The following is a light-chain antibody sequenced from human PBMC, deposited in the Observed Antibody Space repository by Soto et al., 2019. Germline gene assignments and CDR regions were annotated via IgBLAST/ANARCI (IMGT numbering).Light chain of an antibody. V-gene: IGKV3-20*01. Sequence: EIVLTQSPGTLSLSPGERATLSCRASQSVSSSYLAWYQQKPGQAPRLLIYDASSRATGIPDRFSGSGSGTDFTLTIGRLEPEDFAVYFWQQYGSSPYTFGQGTKLEIK. CDR1: QSVSSSY. CDR3: QQYGSSPYT. J-gene: IGKJ2*01. CDR2: DAS.